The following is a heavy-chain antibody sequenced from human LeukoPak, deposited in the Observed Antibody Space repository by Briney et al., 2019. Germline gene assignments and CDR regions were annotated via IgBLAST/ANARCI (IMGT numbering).Heavy chain of an antibody. CDR1: GFSLNTHAVA. J-gene: IGHJ4*02. CDR2: IYGNDDK. Sequence: SGPTLVKPTQTLTLTCTFSGFSLNTHAVAVGWVRQPPGQALEWLTFIYGNDDKRYSPSLESRLTITKDTSKNQVVLTMTDMDYVDTATYYCVHRTTVTSVDHWGQGTLVTVSS. V-gene: IGHV2-5*01. D-gene: IGHD4-17*01. CDR3: VHRTTVTSVDH.